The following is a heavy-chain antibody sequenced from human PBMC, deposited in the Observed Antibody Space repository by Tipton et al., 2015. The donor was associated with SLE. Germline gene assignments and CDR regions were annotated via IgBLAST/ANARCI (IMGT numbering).Heavy chain of an antibody. V-gene: IGHV4-39*07. D-gene: IGHD3-3*01. CDR2: IYYSGST. J-gene: IGHJ4*02. CDR1: GGSISSSSYY. CDR3: AKGIFPPFDY. Sequence: TLSLTCTVSGGSISSSSYYWGWIRQPPGKGLEWIGSIYYSGSTYYNPSLKSRVTISVDTSKKQFSLKMSSVTAADTAVYYCAKGIFPPFDYWGQGTLVTVSS.